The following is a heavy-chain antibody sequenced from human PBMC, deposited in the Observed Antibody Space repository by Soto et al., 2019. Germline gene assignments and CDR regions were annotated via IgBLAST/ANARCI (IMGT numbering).Heavy chain of an antibody. CDR1: QFTFGSYA. D-gene: IGHD3-22*01. CDR2: ISGSGGST. CDR3: AKRSSDSSGYYKYYFDY. V-gene: IGHV3-23*01. J-gene: IGHJ4*02. Sequence: GGSLRLSCAASQFTFGSYAMTWVRQAPGKGLEWVSTISGSGGSTYYADSVKGRFSISRDNSKSTLYLQMDSLRAEDTAVYYCAKRSSDSSGYYKYYFDYWGQGTLVTVSS.